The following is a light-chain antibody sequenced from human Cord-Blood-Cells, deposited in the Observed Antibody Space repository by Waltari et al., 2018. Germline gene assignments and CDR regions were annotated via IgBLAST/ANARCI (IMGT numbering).Light chain of an antibody. CDR1: PSISSW. CDR2: KAS. J-gene: IGKJ2*03. Sequence: DIQMNHSPSTLSASVGDRITITCRASPSISSWLAWYQQKPGKAPKLLFYKASSLESGVPSRCSGSASGTECTLTSSSLQPDDSATYYWQQYNSYTSFGQGTKLEIK. CDR3: QQYNSYTS. V-gene: IGKV1-5*03.